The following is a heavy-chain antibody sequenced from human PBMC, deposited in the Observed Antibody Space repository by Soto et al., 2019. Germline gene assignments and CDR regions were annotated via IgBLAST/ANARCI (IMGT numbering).Heavy chain of an antibody. J-gene: IGHJ6*02. Sequence: GASVKVSCKASGYTFTGYYMHWVRQAPGQGLEWMGWINPNSGGTNYAQKFQGWVTMTRDTAISTAYMELSRRRSDDTDVYYCARDSGDCSGGSCPGMDVWGQGTTVTVSS. CDR2: INPNSGGT. D-gene: IGHD2-15*01. CDR3: ARDSGDCSGGSCPGMDV. CDR1: GYTFTGYY. V-gene: IGHV1-2*04.